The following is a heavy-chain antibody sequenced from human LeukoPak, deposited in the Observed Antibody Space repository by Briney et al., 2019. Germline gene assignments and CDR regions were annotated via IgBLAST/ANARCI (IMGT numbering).Heavy chain of an antibody. J-gene: IGHJ4*02. CDR3: VKRVAGSRGYDY. V-gene: IGHV3-64D*06. CDR2: ISTDGGGT. D-gene: IGHD3-22*01. Sequence: PGGSLRLSCSASGFTFSNCAMHWVRQAPGKGLKYVSAISTDGGGTYYADSVKGRFTISRDNSKDTLFLQMSSLRPEDTAVYYCVKRVAGSRGYDYWGQGTLVTVSS. CDR1: GFTFSNCA.